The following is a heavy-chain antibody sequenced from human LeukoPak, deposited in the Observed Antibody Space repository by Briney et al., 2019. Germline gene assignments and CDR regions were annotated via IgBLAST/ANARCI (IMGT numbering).Heavy chain of an antibody. D-gene: IGHD2-2*01. J-gene: IGHJ6*03. CDR1: GFTFSSYS. CDR3: ARDGIVVVPAAMSIYYYMDV. V-gene: IGHV3-48*01. CDR2: IRSSSSTI. Sequence: GGSLRLSCAASGFTFSSYSMNWVRQAPGKGLERVSYIRSSSSTIYYADSVKGRFTISRDNAKNSLYLQMNSLRAEDTAVYYCARDGIVVVPAAMSIYYYMDVWGKGTTVTVSS.